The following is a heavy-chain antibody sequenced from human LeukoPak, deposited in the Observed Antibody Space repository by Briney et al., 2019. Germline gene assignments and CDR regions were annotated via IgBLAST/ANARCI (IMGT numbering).Heavy chain of an antibody. V-gene: IGHV4-34*01. J-gene: IGHJ3*02. CDR3: APYCRAGSCYAAFYI. CDR1: GGSFSGYY. D-gene: IGHD2-15*01. Sequence: SETLSLTCAVVGGSFSGYYWSWIRQPPGKGLEWIGEINHSGSTNYNPSLKSRVTIAVDPSKNQFSLKLSSVSAAVSAVYYCAPYCRAGSCYAAFYIWVEGTMVTVSS. CDR2: INHSGST.